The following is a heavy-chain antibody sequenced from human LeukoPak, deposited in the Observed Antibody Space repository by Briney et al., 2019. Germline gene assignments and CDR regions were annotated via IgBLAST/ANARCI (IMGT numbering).Heavy chain of an antibody. D-gene: IGHD1-7*01. CDR1: GFTFSYFG. CDR2: MSYDVGEK. Sequence: GGSLRLSCAASGFTFSYFGIHWVRQAPGKGLEWVAFMSYDVGEKFYADSVKGRFTISRYNPKNTLYLQMNSLRAEDTALYYCARANVEWNYCAFDFWGQGKMVTVSS. V-gene: IGHV3-30*04. J-gene: IGHJ3*01. CDR3: ARANVEWNYCAFDF.